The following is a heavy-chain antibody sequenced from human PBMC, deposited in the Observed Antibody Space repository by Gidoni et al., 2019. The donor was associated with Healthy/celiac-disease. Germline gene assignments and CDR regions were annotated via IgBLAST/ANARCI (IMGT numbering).Heavy chain of an antibody. Sequence: EVQLVESGGGLVKPGGSLRLSCAASGFTFSSYSMNWVRQAPGKGLEWVSSISSSSSYIYYADSVKGRFTISRDNAKNSLYLQMNSLRAEDTAVYYCARDRDGYNFGAFDIWGQGTMVTVSS. D-gene: IGHD5-12*01. CDR3: ARDRDGYNFGAFDI. CDR2: ISSSSSYI. J-gene: IGHJ3*02. CDR1: GFTFSSYS. V-gene: IGHV3-21*01.